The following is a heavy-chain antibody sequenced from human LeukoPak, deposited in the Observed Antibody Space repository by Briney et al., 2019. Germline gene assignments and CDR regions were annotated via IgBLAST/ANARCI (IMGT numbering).Heavy chain of an antibody. Sequence: PGRSLRLSCAASRFTFSSYGMHWVRQAPGKGLEWVAVISYDGSNKYYADSVKGRFTISRDNSKNTLYLQMNSLRAEDTAVYYCAKQTWTYDSSGYHPFDYWGQGTLVTVSS. J-gene: IGHJ4*02. V-gene: IGHV3-30*18. CDR1: RFTFSSYG. CDR2: ISYDGSNK. CDR3: AKQTWTYDSSGYHPFDY. D-gene: IGHD3-22*01.